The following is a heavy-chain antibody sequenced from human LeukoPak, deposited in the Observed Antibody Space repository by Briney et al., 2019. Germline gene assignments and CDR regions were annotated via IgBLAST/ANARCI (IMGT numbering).Heavy chain of an antibody. Sequence: GGSLRLTCAASGFTFSSYAMSWVRQAPGKGLEWVANIKQDGSEKYYVDSVKGRFTISRDNAKNSLYLQMNSLRAEDTAVYYCARGPFDPWGQGTLVTVSS. CDR2: IKQDGSEK. CDR1: GFTFSSYA. J-gene: IGHJ5*02. V-gene: IGHV3-7*03. CDR3: ARGPFDP.